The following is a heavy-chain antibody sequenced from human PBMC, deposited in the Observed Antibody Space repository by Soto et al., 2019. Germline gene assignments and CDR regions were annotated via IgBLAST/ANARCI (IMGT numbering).Heavy chain of an antibody. CDR1: GFTFSSYG. CDR2: ISYDGSNK. CDR3: AKDRGLSYYYYGMDV. D-gene: IGHD5-12*01. V-gene: IGHV3-30*18. J-gene: IGHJ6*02. Sequence: PVGSLRLSCAASGFTFSSYGMHWVRQAPGKGLEWVAVISYDGSNKYYADSVKGRFTISRDNSKNTLYLQMNSLRAEDTAVYYCAKDRGLSYYYYGMDVWGQGTTVTVS.